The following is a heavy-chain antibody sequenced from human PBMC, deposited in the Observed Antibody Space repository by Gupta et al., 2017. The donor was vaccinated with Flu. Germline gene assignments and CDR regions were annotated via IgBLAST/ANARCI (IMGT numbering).Heavy chain of an antibody. J-gene: IGHJ4*02. CDR2: IRTKAHNYAT. CDR1: GFTLSGST. V-gene: IGHV3-73*02. D-gene: IGHD3-22*01. CDR3: NVVYSRGPIYDY. Sequence: EVQLVESGGGLVQPGGSLKLSCSVSGFTLSGSTIYWVRQASGKGLEWVARIRTKAHNYATAYSASVKGRFSISRDDSKNVAFLQMNSLKTDDSAVYFCNVVYSRGPIYDYWGQGALVTVSS.